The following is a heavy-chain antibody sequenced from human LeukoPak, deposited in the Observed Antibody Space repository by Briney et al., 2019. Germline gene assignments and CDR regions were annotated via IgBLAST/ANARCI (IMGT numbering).Heavy chain of an antibody. CDR3: ARHPMTTVVKGFDY. D-gene: IGHD4-23*01. Sequence: SETLSLTCAVYGGSFSGYYWGWIRQPPGKGLEWIGEINHSGSTNYNPSLKSRVTISVDTSKNQFSLKLSSVTAADTAVYYCARHPMTTVVKGFDYWGQGTLVTVSS. V-gene: IGHV4-34*01. CDR2: INHSGST. CDR1: GGSFSGYY. J-gene: IGHJ4*02.